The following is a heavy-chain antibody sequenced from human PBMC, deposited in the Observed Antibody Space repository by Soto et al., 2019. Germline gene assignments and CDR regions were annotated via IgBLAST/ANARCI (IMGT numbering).Heavy chain of an antibody. J-gene: IGHJ6*02. D-gene: IGHD2-15*01. CDR3: AKDEVLVEVVARDYYGMDV. CDR1: GFTFGSYG. V-gene: IGHV3-30*18. Sequence: QVQLVESGGGVVQPGRSLRLSCAASGFTFGSYGMHWVRQAPGKGLEWVALILYDGKKNYYADSVKGRFTISRDNSKNTLYLQMNSLRAEDTAVYYCAKDEVLVEVVARDYYGMDVWGQGTTVTVSS. CDR2: ILYDGKKN.